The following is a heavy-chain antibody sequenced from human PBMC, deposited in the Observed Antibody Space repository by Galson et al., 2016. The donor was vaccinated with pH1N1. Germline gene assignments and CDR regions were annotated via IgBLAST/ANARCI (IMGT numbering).Heavy chain of an antibody. J-gene: IGHJ5*02. D-gene: IGHD3-16*01. CDR3: ARERRIRDLGVGNWFDP. Sequence: TLSLTCTVSGASISTGDYYWSWIRQPPGKGLEWIGDIYESGITHYSSFLKSRLSISVDTSKNQFSLKLTSVTAADTAVYYCARERRIRDLGVGNWFDPLGQGTLVTVSS. CDR1: GASISTGDYY. V-gene: IGHV4-30-4*01. CDR2: IYESGIT.